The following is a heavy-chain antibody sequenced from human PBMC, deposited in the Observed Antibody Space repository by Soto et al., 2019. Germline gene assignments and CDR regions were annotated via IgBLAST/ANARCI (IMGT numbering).Heavy chain of an antibody. V-gene: IGHV4-34*01. CDR2: INHSGST. CDR3: ARGSYSAYYDFWSGYYTGGGFYYGMDV. J-gene: IGHJ6*02. Sequence: LSLTCAVYGGSFSGYYWSWIRQPPGKGLEWIGEINHSGSTNYNPSLKSRVTISVDTSKNQFSLKLSSVTAADTAVYYCARGSYSAYYDFWSGYYTGGGFYYGMDVWGQGTTVTVSS. D-gene: IGHD3-3*01. CDR1: GGSFSGYY.